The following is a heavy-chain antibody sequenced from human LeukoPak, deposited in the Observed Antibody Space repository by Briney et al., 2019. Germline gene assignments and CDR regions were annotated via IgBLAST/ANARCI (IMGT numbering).Heavy chain of an antibody. CDR3: AKDIGPPDTAMPHVYYYYGMDV. J-gene: IGHJ6*02. CDR1: GFTFDDYA. D-gene: IGHD5-18*01. CDR2: ISWNSGSI. Sequence: GGSLRLSCAASGFTFDDYAMHWVRQAPGKGLEWVSGISWNSGSIGYADSVKGRFTISRDNAKNSLYLQMNSLRAEDTALYYCAKDIGPPDTAMPHVYYYYGMDVWGQGTTVTVSS. V-gene: IGHV3-9*01.